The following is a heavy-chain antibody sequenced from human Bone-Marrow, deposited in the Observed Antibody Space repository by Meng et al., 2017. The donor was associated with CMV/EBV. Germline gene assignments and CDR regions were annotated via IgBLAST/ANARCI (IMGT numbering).Heavy chain of an antibody. V-gene: IGHV3-48*03. CDR2: ISSSGSTI. CDR3: ARIGVGTASFYYYGMDV. CDR1: GFTFSSYE. D-gene: IGHD3-3*01. J-gene: IGHJ6*02. Sequence: GGSLRLSCAASGFTFSSYEMNWVRQAPGKGLEWVSYISSSGSTIYYADSVKGRFTISRDNAKNSLYLQMNSLRVEDTAVYYCARIGVGTASFYYYGMDVWGQGTTVAVSS.